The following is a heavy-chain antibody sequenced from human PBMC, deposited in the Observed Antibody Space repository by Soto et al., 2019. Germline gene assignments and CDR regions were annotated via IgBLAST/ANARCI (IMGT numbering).Heavy chain of an antibody. J-gene: IGHJ4*02. D-gene: IGHD4-17*01. V-gene: IGHV4-39*01. Sequence: QLQLQESGPGLVKPSETLSLTCTVSGGSISSSSYYWGWIRQPPGKGLEWIGSIYYSGSTYYNPSLKRRVTISAATSKNQFSPKLSSVTAADTAVYYCSAGDYFDYWGQGTLVTVSS. CDR2: IYYSGST. CDR1: GGSISSSSYY. CDR3: SAGDYFDY.